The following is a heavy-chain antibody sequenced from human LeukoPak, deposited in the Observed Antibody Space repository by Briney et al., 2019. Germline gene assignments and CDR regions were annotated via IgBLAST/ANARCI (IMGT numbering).Heavy chain of an antibody. CDR1: GFTVSSTY. CDR2: IYSGGST. V-gene: IGHV3-53*01. CDR3: ASGNYDSGTFYYGLDV. J-gene: IGHJ6*02. D-gene: IGHD3-10*01. Sequence: GGSLRLSCAASGFTVSSTYMSWVRQAPGKGLEWVSIIYSGGSTSYADSVKGRFTISRDNSKNTLYLQMNSLRVEDTAVYYCASGNYDSGTFYYGLDVWGQGTTVTVSS.